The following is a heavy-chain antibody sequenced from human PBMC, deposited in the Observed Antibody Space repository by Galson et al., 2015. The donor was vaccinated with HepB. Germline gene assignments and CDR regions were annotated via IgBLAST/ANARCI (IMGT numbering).Heavy chain of an antibody. CDR2: IRYDGSNK. CDR1: GFTFSSYG. V-gene: IGHV3-30*02. CDR3: AKDREWFGERNYWDWFDP. D-gene: IGHD3-10*01. Sequence: SLRLSCAASGFTFSSYGMHWVRQAPGKGLEWVAFIRYDGSNKYYADSVKGRFTISRDNSKNTLYLQMNSLRAEDTAVYYCAKDREWFGERNYWDWFDPWGQGTLVTVSS. J-gene: IGHJ5*02.